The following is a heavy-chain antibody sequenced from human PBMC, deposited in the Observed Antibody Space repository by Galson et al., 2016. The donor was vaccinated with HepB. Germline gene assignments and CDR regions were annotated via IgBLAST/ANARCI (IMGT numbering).Heavy chain of an antibody. CDR1: GFSFSVYG. D-gene: IGHD3-3*01. CDR3: AREGPGRDFSSVEY. Sequence: SLRLSCAASGFSFSVYGMHWVRQTPGKGLEWVAFISNDGSDEYYADSVKGRFTISRDNSKNKLYLQLNSLRAEDTAVFYCAREGPGRDFSSVEYWGQGTLVTVST. V-gene: IGHV3-30-3*01. J-gene: IGHJ4*02. CDR2: ISNDGSDE.